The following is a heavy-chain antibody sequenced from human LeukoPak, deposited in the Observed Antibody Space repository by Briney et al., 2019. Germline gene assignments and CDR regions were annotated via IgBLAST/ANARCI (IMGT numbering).Heavy chain of an antibody. D-gene: IGHD5-24*01. CDR1: GGSISSSTYF. J-gene: IGHJ5*02. Sequence: PSETLSPTCTVPGGSISSSTYFWGWIRQPPGKGLEWIGTIYYSGRTYYNPSLKSRVTISVDSSKNQFSLRLSSVTAADTAVYYCARESLTWLQSRTSWFDPWGQGTLVTVSS. CDR2: IYYSGRT. V-gene: IGHV4-39*07. CDR3: ARESLTWLQSRTSWFDP.